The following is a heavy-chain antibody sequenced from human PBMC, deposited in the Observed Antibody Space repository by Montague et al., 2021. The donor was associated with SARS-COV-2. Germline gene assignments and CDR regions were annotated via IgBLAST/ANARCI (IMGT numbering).Heavy chain of an antibody. J-gene: IGHJ1*01. Sequence: SETLSLTCTVHGGSISSYSWSWIRQPPGKGLEWIGDIYHGGSTNYNPSFKGRVIMSVDTSNNQFSLRLTSVTAADTAVYYCARLRRPEGYCYWFGLWGQGTLVTVSS. V-gene: IGHV4-59*08. D-gene: IGHD5-24*01. CDR2: IYHGGST. CDR1: GGSISSYS. CDR3: ARLRRPEGYCYWFGL.